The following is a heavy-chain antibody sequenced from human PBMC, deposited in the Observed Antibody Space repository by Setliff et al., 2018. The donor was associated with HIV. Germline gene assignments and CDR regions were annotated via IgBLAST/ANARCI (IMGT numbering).Heavy chain of an antibody. V-gene: IGHV1-8*02. CDR1: GYTFANYD. CDR2: MNPNSGNT. D-gene: IGHD3-10*01. J-gene: IGHJ4*02. CDR3: ARRQGASGTTLYY. Sequence: GASVKVSCKASGYTFANYDINWVRQATGQGPEWMGWMNPNSGNTGYAQKFQGRVTMTRNTSISTAYMELSSLRSEDTAVYYCARRQGASGTTLYYWGQGTLVTVTS.